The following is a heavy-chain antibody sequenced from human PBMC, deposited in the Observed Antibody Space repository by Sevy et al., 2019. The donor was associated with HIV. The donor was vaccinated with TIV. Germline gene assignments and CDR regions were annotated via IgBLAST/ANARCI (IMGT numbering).Heavy chain of an antibody. D-gene: IGHD2-2*01. CDR2: IYHYGST. CDR1: GGSITSGDYS. Sequence: SETLSLTCAVSGGSITSGDYSWGWIRQPPGVGLEWIGYIYHYGSTYSNPSLKSRVSFSVDRPRNQFSLRRGSVTAADTAVYFCARVVASGSSVSFDYWAQGTLVTVSS. CDR3: ARVVASGSSVSFDY. V-gene: IGHV4-30-2*01. J-gene: IGHJ4*02.